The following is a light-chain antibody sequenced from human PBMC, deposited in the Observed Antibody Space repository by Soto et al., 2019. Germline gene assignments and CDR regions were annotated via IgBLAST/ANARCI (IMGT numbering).Light chain of an antibody. CDR3: SSYTTSATLV. Sequence: QSALTQPASVSGSPGQSIAISCTGTSSDVGSYNSVSWYQQFPGKAPKLILYAVTNRPSGVSNRFSGSKSGNTASLTISGLQAEDEADYICSSYTTSATLVFGVGTKLTVL. CDR1: SSDVGSYNS. V-gene: IGLV2-14*01. CDR2: AVT. J-gene: IGLJ2*01.